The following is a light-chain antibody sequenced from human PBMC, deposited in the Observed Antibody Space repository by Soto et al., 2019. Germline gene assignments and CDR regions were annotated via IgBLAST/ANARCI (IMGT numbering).Light chain of an antibody. V-gene: IGKV3-20*01. CDR3: QQYGSSPRT. Sequence: EIVLTQSPGTLSLSPGEGATLSCRASQSVASIYVAWYQQKPGQAPRLLIYGASSRATGIPDRFSGSGSGTDFTLTISRLEPEDFAVYYCQQYGSSPRTFDQGTKVEIK. CDR2: GAS. J-gene: IGKJ1*01. CDR1: QSVASIY.